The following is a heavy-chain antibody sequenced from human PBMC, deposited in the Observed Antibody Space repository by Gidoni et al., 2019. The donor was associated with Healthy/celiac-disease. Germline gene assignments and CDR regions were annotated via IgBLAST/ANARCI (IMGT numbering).Heavy chain of an antibody. V-gene: IGHV1-69*06. CDR2: IIPIFGTA. CDR1: GCPFSSYA. Sequence: QVQLVQSGAAVKKPGSSVKVSCKVSGCPFSSYAISWVRQAPGQGLEWMGGIIPIFGTANYAQKFQGRVTITADKSTSTAYMELSSLRSEDTAVYYCAREGTIFGGYYYGMDVWGQGTTVTVSS. CDR3: AREGTIFGGYYYGMDV. D-gene: IGHD3-3*01. J-gene: IGHJ6*02.